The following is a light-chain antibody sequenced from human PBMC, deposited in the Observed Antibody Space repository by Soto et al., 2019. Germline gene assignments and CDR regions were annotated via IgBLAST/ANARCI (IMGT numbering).Light chain of an antibody. J-gene: IGLJ1*01. CDR1: SNDVGGYTY. Sequence: QSVLTQPASVSGSPRQSITISCTGASNDVGGYTYVSWYQQHPGKAPKLMIYEVNNRPSGVSNRFSGSKSGNTASLTISGLQAEDEADYYCSSYTSSSTLYVFGTGTKVTVL. V-gene: IGLV2-14*01. CDR2: EVN. CDR3: SSYTSSSTLYV.